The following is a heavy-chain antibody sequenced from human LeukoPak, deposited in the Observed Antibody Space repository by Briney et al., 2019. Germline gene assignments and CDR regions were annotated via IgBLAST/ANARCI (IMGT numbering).Heavy chain of an antibody. J-gene: IGHJ4*02. CDR1: GGSISGYY. D-gene: IGHD1-26*01. V-gene: IGHV4-59*01. CDR2: IYYSGST. CDR3: AREGYSGSSIDMAYYFDY. Sequence: SETLSLTCTVSGGSISGYYWSWIRQPPGKGLEWIGYIYYSGSTNYNPSLKSRVTISVDTSKNQFSLKLSSVTAADTAVYYCAREGYSGSSIDMAYYFDYWGQGTLVTVSS.